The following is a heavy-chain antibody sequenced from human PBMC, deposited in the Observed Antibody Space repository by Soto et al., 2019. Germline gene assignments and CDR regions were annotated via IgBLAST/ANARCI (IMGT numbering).Heavy chain of an antibody. D-gene: IGHD3-22*01. V-gene: IGHV4-31*03. CDR3: ARLYETTGYYDEGWFDP. CDR2: IYYSGST. J-gene: IGHJ5*02. CDR1: GGSISSGGYY. Sequence: QVQLQESGPGLVKPSQTLSLTCTVSGGSISSGGYYWSWIRQHPGKGLEWIGHIYYSGSTYYNPSLTSRLIISVDTSKNQFSLKLSSVTAADTAVYYFARLYETTGYYDEGWFDPWGQGTLVTVSS.